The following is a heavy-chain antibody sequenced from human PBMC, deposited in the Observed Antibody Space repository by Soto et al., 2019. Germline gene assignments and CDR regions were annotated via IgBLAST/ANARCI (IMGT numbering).Heavy chain of an antibody. D-gene: IGHD2-2*01. CDR3: VRESCTSASCPWGWFDP. Sequence: SETLSLTCTVSGGPISGGDHYWSWIRQPPGKDLEWIGYIHYSGSTYYNPSLKSRVTISLDTSKNQFSLKLSSVTAADTAVYYCVRESCTSASCPWGWFDPWGQGTLVTVSS. V-gene: IGHV4-30-4*01. J-gene: IGHJ5*02. CDR1: GGPISGGDHY. CDR2: IHYSGST.